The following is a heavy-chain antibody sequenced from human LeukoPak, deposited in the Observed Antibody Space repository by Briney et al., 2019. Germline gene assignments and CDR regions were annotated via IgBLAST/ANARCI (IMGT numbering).Heavy chain of an antibody. V-gene: IGHV3-74*01. J-gene: IGHJ4*02. CDR3: AREGYSSSWHLDY. CDR1: GFTFSSYW. Sequence: PGGSLRLSCAASGFTFSSYWMHWVRQAPGKGLVWVSRINSDGSSTSYADSVKGRFTISRDNAKNTLYLQMNSLRAEDTAVYYCAREGYSSSWHLDYWGQGTLVTVSS. D-gene: IGHD6-13*01. CDR2: INSDGSST.